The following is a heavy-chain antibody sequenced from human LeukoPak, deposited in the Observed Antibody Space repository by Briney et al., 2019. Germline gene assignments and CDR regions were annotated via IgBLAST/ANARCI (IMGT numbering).Heavy chain of an antibody. D-gene: IGHD4-17*01. Sequence: SETLSLTCTVSGGSIGGYYWSWIRQPPGKGLEWIGTIYYTGSPTFYNPSLKSRLTISVDTSKSHFSLKLTSVTAADTAVYYCARDFLRDYGDPFDSWGQGTLVTVSS. CDR2: IYYTGSPT. J-gene: IGHJ4*02. V-gene: IGHV4-59*12. CDR1: GGSIGGYY. CDR3: ARDFLRDYGDPFDS.